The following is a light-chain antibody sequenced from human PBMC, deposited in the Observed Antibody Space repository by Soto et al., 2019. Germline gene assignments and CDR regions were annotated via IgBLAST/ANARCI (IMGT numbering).Light chain of an antibody. J-gene: IGLJ1*01. CDR2: QNT. V-gene: IGLV3-1*01. CDR3: QVWDSSTAYV. Sequence: SYELTQPPSVSVSPGQTASITCTGNKLGERYACWYQQKPGQSPLLVIYQNTKRPSGIPERFSGSNSGNTATLTISGTQALDEADYYCQVWDSSTAYVFGSGTKVTVL. CDR1: KLGERY.